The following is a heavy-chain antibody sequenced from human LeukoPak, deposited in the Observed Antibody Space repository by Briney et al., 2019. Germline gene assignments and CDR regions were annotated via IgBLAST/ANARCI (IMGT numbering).Heavy chain of an antibody. J-gene: IGHJ4*02. V-gene: IGHV3-30-3*01. D-gene: IGHD3-22*01. Sequence: PGGSLRLSCAASGFTFSSCAMHWVRQAPGKGLEWVAVISYDGSNKYYADSVKGRFTISRDNSKNTLYLQMNSLRAEDTAVYYCARDRGSSGYYLFDYWGQGTLVTVSS. CDR1: GFTFSSCA. CDR3: ARDRGSSGYYLFDY. CDR2: ISYDGSNK.